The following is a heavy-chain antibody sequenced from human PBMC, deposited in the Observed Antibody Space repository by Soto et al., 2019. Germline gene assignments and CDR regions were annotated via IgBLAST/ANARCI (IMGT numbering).Heavy chain of an antibody. V-gene: IGHV3-30*18. D-gene: IGHD6-6*01. CDR3: AKGGWYTSSSRSDC. CDR2: MSYDGRNQ. Sequence: QVQLVESGGGVVQPGTSLRLSCSASGFTLSGVDMHWVRQAPGKGLEWVAVMSYDGRNQYSADSVKGRFTVSRDSSKSALYLQMNSLRTEDAAVYYCAKGGWYTSSSRSDCWGQGTLVTVSS. CDR1: GFTLSGVD. J-gene: IGHJ4*02.